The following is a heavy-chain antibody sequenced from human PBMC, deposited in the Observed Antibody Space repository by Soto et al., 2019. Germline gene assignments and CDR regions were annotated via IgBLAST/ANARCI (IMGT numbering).Heavy chain of an antibody. Sequence: GGALRVSCVASGFTFSSYSMNWVRQAPGKGLEWVSSISSSTSYIYYADSVKGRFTVSRDNAKKSLYLQMNSLRADDTAVYYCARDLSYPYYFDYWGQGILVTVSS. V-gene: IGHV3-21*01. CDR1: GFTFSSYS. CDR3: ARDLSYPYYFDY. J-gene: IGHJ4*02. CDR2: ISSSTSYI.